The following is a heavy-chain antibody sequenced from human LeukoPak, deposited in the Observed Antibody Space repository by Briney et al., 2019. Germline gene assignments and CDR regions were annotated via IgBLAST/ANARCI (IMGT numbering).Heavy chain of an antibody. CDR1: GGTFSSYA. Sequence: SVKVSCKASGGTFSSYAISWVRQAPGQGLEWMGGIIPIFGTANYAQKFQGRVTITADESTSTAYMELSSLRSEDTAVYYCSSSRDDYSYFDYWGQGALVTVSS. CDR3: SSSRDDYSYFDY. V-gene: IGHV1-69*01. J-gene: IGHJ4*02. CDR2: IIPIFGTA. D-gene: IGHD4-11*01.